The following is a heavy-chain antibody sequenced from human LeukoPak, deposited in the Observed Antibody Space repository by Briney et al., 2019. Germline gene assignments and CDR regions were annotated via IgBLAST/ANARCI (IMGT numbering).Heavy chain of an antibody. CDR3: ARGRRTRTYYYDSSGYYDDAFDI. CDR2: INPSGGST. J-gene: IGHJ3*02. Sequence: GASVKVSCKASGYTFTSYYMHWVRQAPGQGLEWMGIINPSGGSTSYAQKFQGRVTITRNTSISTAYMELSSLRSEDTAVYYCARGRRTRTYYYDSSGYYDDAFDIWGQGTMVTVSS. V-gene: IGHV1-46*01. CDR1: GYTFTSYY. D-gene: IGHD3-22*01.